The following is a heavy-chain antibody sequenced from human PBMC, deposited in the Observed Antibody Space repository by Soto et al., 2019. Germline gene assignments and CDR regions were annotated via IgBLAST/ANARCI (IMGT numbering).Heavy chain of an antibody. CDR1: GFTFSNAW. Sequence: EVQLVESGGGLVEPGGSLRLSCAASGFTFSNAWMSWVRQAPGKGLELVGRIKRKTDGGTTDYDAPVKGRFTISRDDSKNTLYLEMNSMKTEDTAVYYCATDRRAYGDVHFYYWGQGTLVTVSS. CDR3: ATDRRAYGDVHFYY. J-gene: IGHJ4*02. D-gene: IGHD4-17*01. V-gene: IGHV3-15*01. CDR2: IKRKTDGGTT.